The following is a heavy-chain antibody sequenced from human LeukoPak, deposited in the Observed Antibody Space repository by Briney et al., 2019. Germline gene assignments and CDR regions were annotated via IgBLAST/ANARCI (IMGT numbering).Heavy chain of an antibody. CDR1: GYTFSDYY. D-gene: IGHD6-19*01. J-gene: IGHJ4*02. Sequence: GASVKVSCKTSGYTFSDYYIHWIRQAPGQGLEWVGWINPNSGDTDYAQKFQGRVTVTRDMSISTAYMELSRLRSDDTAVYYCARDSGGLRYFDYWGQGTLVTVSS. V-gene: IGHV1-2*02. CDR3: ARDSGGLRYFDY. CDR2: INPNSGDT.